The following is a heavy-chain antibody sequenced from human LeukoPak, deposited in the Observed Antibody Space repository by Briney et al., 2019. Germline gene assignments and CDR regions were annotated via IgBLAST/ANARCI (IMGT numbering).Heavy chain of an antibody. Sequence: GGSLRLSCAASGFTFSSYAMHWVRQAPGKGLEWVAVISYDGSNKYYADSVKGRFTISRDNSKNSLYLQMNSLRAEDTALYYCAKSNPYYYDSSGYYSPGFDYWGQGTLVTVSS. CDR1: GFTFSSYA. D-gene: IGHD3-22*01. CDR2: ISYDGSNK. CDR3: AKSNPYYYDSSGYYSPGFDY. V-gene: IGHV3-30-3*02. J-gene: IGHJ4*02.